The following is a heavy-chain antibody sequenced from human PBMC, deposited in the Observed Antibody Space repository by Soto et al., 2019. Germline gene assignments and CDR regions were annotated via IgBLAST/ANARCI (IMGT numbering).Heavy chain of an antibody. J-gene: IGHJ5*02. CDR1: GDSMTSSSYY. D-gene: IGHD3-3*02. Sequence: PSETLSLTCTVSGDSMTSSSYYWGWIRQPPGKGLEWIGSIYYSERTSYNSGSTYYSPSLKSRVTISGDTSKTQFSLKLSSVTAADTAVYYCARHTRNHLDPWGQGTLVTVSA. V-gene: IGHV4-39*01. CDR3: ARHTRNHLDP. CDR2: IYYSERTSYNSGST.